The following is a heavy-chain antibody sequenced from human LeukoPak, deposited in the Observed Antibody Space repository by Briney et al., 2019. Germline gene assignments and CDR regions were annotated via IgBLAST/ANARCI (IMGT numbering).Heavy chain of an antibody. CDR1: GGSISSYY. Sequence: ETLSLTCSVSGGSISSYYWSWIRQPPGKGLEWVSGISGSGGTTYYADSVKGRFTISRDNSKNTLSLHMNSLRAEDTAVYYCAKENRWQWGQGTLVTVSS. D-gene: IGHD5-24*01. CDR2: ISGSGGTT. V-gene: IGHV3-23*01. CDR3: AKENRWQ. J-gene: IGHJ4*02.